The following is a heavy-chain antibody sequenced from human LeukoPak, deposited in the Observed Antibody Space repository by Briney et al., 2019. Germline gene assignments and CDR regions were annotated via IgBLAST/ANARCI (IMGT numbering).Heavy chain of an antibody. D-gene: IGHD2/OR15-2a*01. J-gene: IGHJ4*02. CDR2: ISDIGSI. V-gene: IGHV4-59*08. CDR3: AGHHPRNTVDF. Sequence: AETLTLTCTASGGSFSSYYWSWIRQPPGKGLEWIAYISDIGSIKYNPSLKNRVTISLDTSKKQFSLKLSSVTAADTAVYYCAGHHPRNTVDFWGQGTLVTVSS. CDR1: GGSFSSYY.